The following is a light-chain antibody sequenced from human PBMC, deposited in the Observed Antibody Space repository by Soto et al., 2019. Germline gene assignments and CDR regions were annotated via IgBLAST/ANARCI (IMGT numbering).Light chain of an antibody. Sequence: QSVLTQPASVSGSPGQPIAVSYTGTSSDVGGYNYVSWYQHHPGKAPKLMIYDVSNRPSGVSNRFSGSKSGNTASLTISGLQAEDEADYYCSSYTSSSTLGYVFGTGTKVTVL. CDR1: SSDVGGYNY. J-gene: IGLJ1*01. CDR3: SSYTSSSTLGYV. V-gene: IGLV2-14*03. CDR2: DVS.